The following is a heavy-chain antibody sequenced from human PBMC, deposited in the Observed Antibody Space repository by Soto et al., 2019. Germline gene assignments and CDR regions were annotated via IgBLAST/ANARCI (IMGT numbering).Heavy chain of an antibody. CDR3: ARDLYSSGWYHAFDI. CDR1: GFTFSLFT. D-gene: IGHD6-19*01. CDR2: IYSGGST. J-gene: IGHJ3*02. V-gene: IGHV3-53*01. Sequence: GGSLRLSCAASGFTFSLFTMHWVRQAPGKGLEWVSVIYSGGSTYYADSVKGRFTISRDNSKNALYLQMNSLRAEDTAVYYCARDLYSSGWYHAFDIWGQGTMVTVSS.